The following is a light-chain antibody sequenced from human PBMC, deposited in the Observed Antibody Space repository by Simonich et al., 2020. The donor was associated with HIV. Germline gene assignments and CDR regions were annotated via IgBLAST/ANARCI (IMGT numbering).Light chain of an antibody. Sequence: DIVMTQSPDSLAVSLGERATINCKSGQSVLYSSNNKNYLAWYQQKSGQPPKLLIYWASTRESGVPDRFSGSGSGTDFTLTISSLQAEDVAVYYCQQYYSTPRTFGQGTKVEIK. J-gene: IGKJ1*01. CDR2: WAS. CDR1: QSVLYSSNNKNY. CDR3: QQYYSTPRT. V-gene: IGKV4-1*01.